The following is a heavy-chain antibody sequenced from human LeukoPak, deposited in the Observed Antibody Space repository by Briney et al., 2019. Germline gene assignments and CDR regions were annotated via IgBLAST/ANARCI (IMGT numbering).Heavy chain of an antibody. D-gene: IGHD3-10*01. CDR3: ARVFRLLWFGELSL. CDR1: GYTFTSYG. V-gene: IGHV1-18*01. CDR2: ISAYNGNT. Sequence: ASVKVSCKASGYTFTSYGIGWVRQAPGQGREWMGWISAYNGNTNYAQKLQGRVTMTTDTSTSTAYMELRSLRSDDTAVYYCARVFRLLWFGELSLWGQGTLVTVSS. J-gene: IGHJ4*02.